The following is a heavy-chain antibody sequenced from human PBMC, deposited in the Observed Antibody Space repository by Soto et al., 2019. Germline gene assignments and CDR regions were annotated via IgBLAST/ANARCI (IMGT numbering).Heavy chain of an antibody. D-gene: IGHD5-18*01. J-gene: IGHJ6*02. CDR1: RGSFSGFY. CDR3: ARGRGYVYGSNFYGMDV. V-gene: IGHV4-34*01. CDR2: INHSGTT. Sequence: QVQLQQWGAGLLKPSETLALTCSVYRGSFSGFYWSWIRQTPGKGLEWIGEINHSGTTNYNPSFKNRVSISVDKTTNNFSLKMTSVTAADAAVYYCARGRGYVYGSNFYGMDVWGRGTTVTVSS.